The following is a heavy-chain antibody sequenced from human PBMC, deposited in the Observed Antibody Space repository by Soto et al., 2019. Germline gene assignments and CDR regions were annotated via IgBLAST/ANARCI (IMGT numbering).Heavy chain of an antibody. CDR1: GFTFSSYA. CDR2: ISGGGVTT. Sequence: GGSLRLSCAASGFTFSSYAMSWVRQAPGKGLEWVSAISGGGVTTYYADSVMGRFTISRDNSKNTLSLQMNSLRAEDTAVYYCAKDSRYSDSVRAFDIWGQGTMVTVSS. J-gene: IGHJ3*02. D-gene: IGHD1-26*01. V-gene: IGHV3-23*01. CDR3: AKDSRYSDSVRAFDI.